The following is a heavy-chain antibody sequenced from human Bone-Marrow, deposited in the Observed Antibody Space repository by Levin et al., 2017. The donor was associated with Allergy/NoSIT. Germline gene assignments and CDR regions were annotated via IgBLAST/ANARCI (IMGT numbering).Heavy chain of an antibody. Sequence: SGPTLVKPTQTLTLTCTFSGFSLSTSGVGMGWIRQPPGKALEWLALIYWDDDKRYSSSLKSRLSITKDTSKKQVVLTMTNMDPVDTDIHYCAHTSGTYFALDVWGQGTTVTVSS. CDR1: GFSLSTSGVG. J-gene: IGHJ6*02. V-gene: IGHV2-5*02. CDR3: AHTSGTYFALDV. CDR2: IYWDDDK.